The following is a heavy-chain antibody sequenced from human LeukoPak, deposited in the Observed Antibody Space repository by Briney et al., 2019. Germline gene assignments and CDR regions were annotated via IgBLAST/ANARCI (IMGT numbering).Heavy chain of an antibody. CDR3: ARQYYDFSEPYYFDY. CDR1: GGSISSSSYY. Sequence: SETLSLTCTVSGGSISSSSYYWGWIRQPPGKGLEWIGSIYYSGSTNYNPSLKSRVTISVDTSKNQFSLKLSSVTAADTAVYYCARQYYDFSEPYYFDYWGQGTLVTVSS. CDR2: IYYSGST. J-gene: IGHJ4*02. V-gene: IGHV4-39*01. D-gene: IGHD3-3*01.